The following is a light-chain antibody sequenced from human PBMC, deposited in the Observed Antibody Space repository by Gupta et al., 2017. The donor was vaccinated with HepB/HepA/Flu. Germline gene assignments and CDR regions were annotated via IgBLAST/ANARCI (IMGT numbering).Light chain of an antibody. CDR2: GAS. Sequence: EIVMTQSPATLSVSPGERTTLSCRSSQSVSTNLAWYHQKPGRAPRLLIYGASTRAPGIPPRVSGRGSGTEFTLTISSLESEDFGVYFCQQYRDWPPSFGQGTKLQIK. CDR1: QSVSTN. J-gene: IGKJ2*03. V-gene: IGKV3-15*01. CDR3: QQYRDWPPS.